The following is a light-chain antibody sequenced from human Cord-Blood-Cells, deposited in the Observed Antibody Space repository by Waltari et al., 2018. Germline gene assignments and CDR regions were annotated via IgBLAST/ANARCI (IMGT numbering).Light chain of an antibody. CDR3: SSYAGGNNLV. Sequence: QSALTQPPSASGSPGQSVTISCTGTSSDVGGYNYVPWYQQHPCKAPKLMIYEVSKEPSGVPDRFSASKSGNTASLTVSGRQAEDVADYYCSSYAGGNNLVFGGGTKLTVL. CDR1: SSDVGGYNY. V-gene: IGLV2-8*01. J-gene: IGLJ3*02. CDR2: EVS.